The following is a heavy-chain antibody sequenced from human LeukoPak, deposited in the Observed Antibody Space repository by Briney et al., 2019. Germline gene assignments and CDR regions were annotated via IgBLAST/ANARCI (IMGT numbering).Heavy chain of an antibody. J-gene: IGHJ3*02. V-gene: IGHV4-39*07. CDR3: ARGLTPDAFDI. CDR1: GGSISSSSYY. Sequence: SETLSLTCTVSGGSISSSSYYWGWIRQPPGKGLEWIGCIYYSGSTYYNPSLKSRVTISVDTSKNQFSLKLSSVTAADTAVYYCARGLTPDAFDIWGQGTMVTVSS. CDR2: IYYSGST.